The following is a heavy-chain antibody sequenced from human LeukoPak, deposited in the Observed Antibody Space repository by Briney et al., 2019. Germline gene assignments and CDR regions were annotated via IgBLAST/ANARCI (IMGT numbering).Heavy chain of an antibody. D-gene: IGHD5-24*01. CDR2: IKPDGSDK. CDR3: ATISAQTFDI. CDR1: GFTFSRYW. V-gene: IGHV3-7*01. Sequence: GGSLRLSCVGSGFTFSRYWVNWVRQSPGKGLEWVANIKPDGSDKYYVDSARGRFTVSRDNPKSSAFLQMNSLRAEDTAIYYCATISAQTFDIWGQGTLVSVSS. J-gene: IGHJ3*02.